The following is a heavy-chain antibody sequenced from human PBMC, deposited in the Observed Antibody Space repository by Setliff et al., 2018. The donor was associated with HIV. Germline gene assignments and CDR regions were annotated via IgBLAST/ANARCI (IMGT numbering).Heavy chain of an antibody. CDR2: INPNSGGT. J-gene: IGHJ5*02. CDR1: GYDFRRYG. Sequence: ASVKVSCKTSGYDFRRYGIAWVRQVPGHGLEWMGWINPNSGGTNYAQKFQGWVTMTRDTSISTAYMELSRLRSDDTAVYYCARDFGGYCSSMSCPGLFDPWGQGTLVTVSS. D-gene: IGHD2-2*01. CDR3: ARDFGGYCSSMSCPGLFDP. V-gene: IGHV1-2*04.